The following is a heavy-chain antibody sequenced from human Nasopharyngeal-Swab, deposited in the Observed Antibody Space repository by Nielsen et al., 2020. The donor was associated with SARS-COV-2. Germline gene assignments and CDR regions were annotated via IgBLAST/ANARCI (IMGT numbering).Heavy chain of an antibody. CDR3: ARVRYGSSWSSNAMDV. Sequence: GGSLRLSCAASGFTFSSYTMNWVRQAPGKGLEWVSSVTTSGNYIYYADSVKGRFTISRDNAKNSLYLQMNSLRAEDTAVYFCARVRYGSSWSSNAMDVWGKGTTVTVSS. J-gene: IGHJ6*04. CDR2: VTTSGNYI. D-gene: IGHD6-13*01. CDR1: GFTFSSYT. V-gene: IGHV3-21*01.